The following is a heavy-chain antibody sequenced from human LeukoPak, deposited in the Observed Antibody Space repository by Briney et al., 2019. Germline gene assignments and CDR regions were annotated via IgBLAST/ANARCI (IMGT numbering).Heavy chain of an antibody. CDR2: ISSSGSTI. J-gene: IGHJ3*02. Sequence: GGSLRLSCAASEFSVGSNYMTWVRQAPGKGLEWVSYISSSGSTIYYADSVKGRFTISGDNAKNSLYLQMNSLRAEDTAVYYCARWSSSGNAFDIWGQGTMVTVSS. D-gene: IGHD6-19*01. CDR1: EFSVGSNY. CDR3: ARWSSSGNAFDI. V-gene: IGHV3-11*04.